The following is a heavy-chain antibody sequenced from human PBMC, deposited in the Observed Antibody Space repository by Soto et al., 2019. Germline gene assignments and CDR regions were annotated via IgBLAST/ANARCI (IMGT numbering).Heavy chain of an antibody. CDR1: GFNVGAFA. CDR2: ISVSDAFI. Sequence: GGSLRLSCAASGFNVGAFAVNWVRQAPGKGLEWVSGISVSDAFIYYADSVRGRFSISRDASENILYLQMNSLRVDDTALYYCTRETVAGITGLDYWGPGTLVTVS. V-gene: IGHV3-23*01. J-gene: IGHJ4*02. CDR3: TRETVAGITGLDY. D-gene: IGHD1-20*01.